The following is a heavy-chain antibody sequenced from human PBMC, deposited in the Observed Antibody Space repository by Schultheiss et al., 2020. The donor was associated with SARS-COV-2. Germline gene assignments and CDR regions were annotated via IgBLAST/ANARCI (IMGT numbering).Heavy chain of an antibody. D-gene: IGHD3-9*01. CDR1: GFTVSSNY. CDR2: IYSGGST. CDR3: ARDGLDWLEDGMDV. Sequence: GGSLRLSCAASGFTVSSNYMSWVRQAPGKGLEWVSVIYSGGSTYYADSVKGRFTISRDNSKNTLYLQMNSLRAEDTAVYYCARDGLDWLEDGMDVWGQGTTVTVSS. J-gene: IGHJ6*02. V-gene: IGHV3-53*01.